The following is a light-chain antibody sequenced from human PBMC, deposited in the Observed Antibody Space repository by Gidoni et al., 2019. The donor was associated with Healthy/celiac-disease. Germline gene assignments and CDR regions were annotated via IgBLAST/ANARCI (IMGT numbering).Light chain of an antibody. CDR2: EGS. CDR3: CSYAGSQRV. V-gene: IGLV2-23*01. J-gene: IGLJ3*02. Sequence: QSDLTQPASVSGSPGQSITISCTGTSSDVGIYNLVSWYQQHPGKAPKLMIYEGSKRPSGVSNRFSGSKSGNTASLTISGLQAEDEADYYCCSYAGSQRVFGGGTKLTVL. CDR1: SSDVGIYNL.